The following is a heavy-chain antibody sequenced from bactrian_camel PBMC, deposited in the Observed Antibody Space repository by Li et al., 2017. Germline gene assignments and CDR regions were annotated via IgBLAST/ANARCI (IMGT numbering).Heavy chain of an antibody. CDR1: GDIDRSTC. J-gene: IGHJ4*01. CDR3: AAAVGWICRLSSQQYAY. V-gene: IGHV3S1*01. D-gene: IGHD5*01. Sequence: HVQLVESGGDSVQPGGSLRLSCEFSGDIDRSTCMAWFRQAPGKEREGIARVSLLAGNTEYDDSVKGRFKISHGADKNSVYLEMNNLTAEDTAVYYCAAAVGWICRLSSQQYAYWGPGTQVTVS. CDR2: VSLLAGNT.